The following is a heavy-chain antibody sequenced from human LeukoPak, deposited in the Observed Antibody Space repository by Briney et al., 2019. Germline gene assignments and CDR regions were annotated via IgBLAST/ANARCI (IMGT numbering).Heavy chain of an antibody. D-gene: IGHD3-9*01. CDR3: AKDILGLRYFDWLSPGY. CDR1: GFTFSSYG. Sequence: GGSLRLSCAASGFTFSSYGMHWVRQAPGKGLEWVAVISYDGSNKYYADSVKGRFTISRDNSKNTLYLQMNSLRAEDTAVYYCAKDILGLRYFDWLSPGYWGQGTLVTVSS. V-gene: IGHV3-30*18. CDR2: ISYDGSNK. J-gene: IGHJ4*02.